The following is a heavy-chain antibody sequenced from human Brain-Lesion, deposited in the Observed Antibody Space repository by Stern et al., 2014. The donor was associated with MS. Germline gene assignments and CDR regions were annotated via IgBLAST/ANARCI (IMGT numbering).Heavy chain of an antibody. D-gene: IGHD2-2*01. Sequence: LVQSGAEVQKPGASVKVSCKASGYTFSSYDIPWVRQASGHGLAWMGWMNPYSGNTGYAQKFKGRVSMTSDPSISTVYMELTSLTSDDTAVYFCARAVRNQLLSEYWGQGTLVTVSS. J-gene: IGHJ4*02. CDR2: MNPYSGNT. CDR3: ARAVRNQLLSEY. V-gene: IGHV1-8*01. CDR1: GYTFSSYD.